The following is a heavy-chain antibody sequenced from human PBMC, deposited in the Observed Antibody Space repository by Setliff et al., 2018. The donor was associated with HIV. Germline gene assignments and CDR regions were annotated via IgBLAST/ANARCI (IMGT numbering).Heavy chain of an antibody. J-gene: IGHJ4*02. Sequence: GESLKISCKGSGYNFNSHWIGWVRQMPGKSLDWLGIIFPGDSDTRYNPSFKGQVTISADKSISTAYLQWSSLKASDTAIYYCTRQGDFGQWGDYWGQGALVTVSS. D-gene: IGHD4-17*01. CDR1: GYNFNSHW. V-gene: IGHV5-51*01. CDR2: IFPGDSDT. CDR3: TRQGDFGQWGDY.